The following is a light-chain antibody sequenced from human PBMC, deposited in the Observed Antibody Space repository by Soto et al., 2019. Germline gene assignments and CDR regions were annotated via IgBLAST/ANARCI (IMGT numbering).Light chain of an antibody. V-gene: IGKV3-11*01. Sequence: EIVLTQSPATLSLSPGERATLSCRASQSVGSYLAWYQQKPDQAPRLLIYDASNRATGIPARFSGSGSGTDFTLTISSLEPEDFAVYYCQQRSNWPTITFGQGTRLEIK. J-gene: IGKJ5*01. CDR3: QQRSNWPTIT. CDR2: DAS. CDR1: QSVGSY.